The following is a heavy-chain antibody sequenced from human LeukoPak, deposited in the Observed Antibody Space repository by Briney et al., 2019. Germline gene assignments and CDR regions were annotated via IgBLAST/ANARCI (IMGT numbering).Heavy chain of an antibody. CDR2: INPNSGGT. J-gene: IGHJ4*02. CDR1: GYTFTGYY. Sequence: ASVKVSCKASGYTFTGYYMHWVRQAPGQGLEWMGWINPNSGGTNYAQKFQGRVTMTRDTSISTAYMELSRLRSDDTAVYYCARVLRRIAGFTDYWGQGTLVTVSS. V-gene: IGHV1-2*02. CDR3: ARVLRRIAGFTDY. D-gene: IGHD2-15*01.